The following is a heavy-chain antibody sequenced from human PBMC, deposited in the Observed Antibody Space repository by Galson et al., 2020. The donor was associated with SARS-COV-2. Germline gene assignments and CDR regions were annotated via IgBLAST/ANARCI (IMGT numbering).Heavy chain of an antibody. CDR3: ARGWTASNRSGFEI. V-gene: IGHV3-21*01. D-gene: IGHD3-3*01. Sequence: GGSLRLSCAASGFTFSSYSMNWVRQAPGKGLEWVSSITSSRRYIYYADSVKGRFSTSRDNAKNSLSLQMNSLRVEDSGVYYCARGWTASNRSGFEIWGQGTMVNVAS. CDR2: ITSSRRYI. J-gene: IGHJ3*02. CDR1: GFTFSSYS.